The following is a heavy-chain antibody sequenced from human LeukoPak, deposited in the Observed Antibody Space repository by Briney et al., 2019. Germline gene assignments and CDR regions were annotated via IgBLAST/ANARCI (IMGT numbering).Heavy chain of an antibody. CDR2: IYYSGST. CDR3: ARENWNYYGMDV. J-gene: IGHJ6*02. CDR1: GGSISSYY. Sequence: SETLSLTCTVSGGSISSYYWSWIRQPPGKGLEWIGYIYYSGSTNYNPSLKSRVTISVDTSKNQFSLKLSSVTAADTAVYYCARENWNYYGMDVWGQGTTVTVSS. D-gene: IGHD1-1*01. V-gene: IGHV4-59*12.